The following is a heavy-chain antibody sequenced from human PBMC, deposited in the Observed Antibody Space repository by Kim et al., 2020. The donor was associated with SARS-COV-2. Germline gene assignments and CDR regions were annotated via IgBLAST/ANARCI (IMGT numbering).Heavy chain of an antibody. J-gene: IGHJ4*02. D-gene: IGHD5-18*01. V-gene: IGHV3-30*04. CDR2: ISYDGSNK. Sequence: GGSLRLSCAASGFTFSSYAMHWVRQAPGKGLEWVAVISYDGSNKYYADSVKGRFTISRDNSKNTLYLQMNSLRAEDTAVYYCARGGSDTAMVRCVYWGQGTLVTVSS. CDR1: GFTFSSYA. CDR3: ARGGSDTAMVRCVY.